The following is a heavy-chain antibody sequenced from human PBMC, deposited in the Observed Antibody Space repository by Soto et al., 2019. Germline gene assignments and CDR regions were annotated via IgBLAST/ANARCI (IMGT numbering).Heavy chain of an antibody. CDR2: IYHSGST. Sequence: TSETLSLTCAVSGYPISSGYYWGWIRQSPGKGLEWIGSIYHSGSTYYNPSLKSRVTISVDTSKNQFSLKLSSVTAADTAVYYCARKNVVDWYFDLWGRGTLVTVSS. V-gene: IGHV4-38-2*01. J-gene: IGHJ2*01. CDR1: GYPISSGYY. D-gene: IGHD2-15*01. CDR3: ARKNVVDWYFDL.